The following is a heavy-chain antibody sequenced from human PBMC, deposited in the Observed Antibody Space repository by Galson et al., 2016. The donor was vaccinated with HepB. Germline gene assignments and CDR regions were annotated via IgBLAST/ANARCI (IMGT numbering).Heavy chain of an antibody. Sequence: ASRFTFSNFWMVWVRQAPGKGLEWVANIDRDGSETNYVNSVKGRFTISRDNAKNSLYLQMNNLRAEDTATYYCTTYRGPTWTFFDYWGQGTLVTVSS. D-gene: IGHD3/OR15-3a*01. CDR3: TTYRGPTWTFFDY. V-gene: IGHV3-7*01. J-gene: IGHJ4*02. CDR1: RFTFSNFW. CDR2: IDRDGSET.